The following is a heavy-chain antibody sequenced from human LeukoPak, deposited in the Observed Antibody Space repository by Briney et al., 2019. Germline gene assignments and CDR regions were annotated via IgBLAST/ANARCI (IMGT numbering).Heavy chain of an antibody. CDR2: IYSTGST. Sequence: PSETLSLTCTASGGSISRYYWSWIRQPPGKGLEWIGYIYSTGSTNSNPSLKSRVTISVDTSNNQFSLKLRSMTAADTAVYFCARHESAVGALFYWGQGTLVTVSS. V-gene: IGHV4-59*08. J-gene: IGHJ4*02. CDR1: GGSISRYY. CDR3: ARHESAVGALFY. D-gene: IGHD1-26*01.